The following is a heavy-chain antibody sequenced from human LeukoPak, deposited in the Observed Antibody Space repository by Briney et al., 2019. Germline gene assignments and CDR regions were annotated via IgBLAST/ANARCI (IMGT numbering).Heavy chain of an antibody. D-gene: IGHD3-22*01. Sequence: GGSLRLSCAASGFTFSSYAMSWVRQAPGKGLEWVSGVSGRGTSTHYADSVKGRFTISRDNSNNTLYLQMNSLRAEDTAVYYCAKDRDTSGYYFDTFDYWGQGILVTVSS. CDR1: GFTFSSYA. J-gene: IGHJ4*02. V-gene: IGHV3-23*01. CDR3: AKDRDTSGYYFDTFDY. CDR2: VSGRGTST.